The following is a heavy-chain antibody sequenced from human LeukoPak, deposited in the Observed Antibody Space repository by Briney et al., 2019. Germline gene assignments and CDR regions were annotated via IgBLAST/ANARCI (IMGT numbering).Heavy chain of an antibody. CDR1: GGSISRYY. J-gene: IGHJ3*02. Sequence: SETLSLTCTVSGGSISRYYWSWIRQPPGKGLEWIGYKHNNWGTRNSPSLKGRVTMSIDTSKNQFSLKLTSVTAADTAVYYCARHDEIGLIKNGFDIWGQGTTVTVSS. CDR2: KHNNWGT. CDR3: ARHDEIGLIKNGFDI. V-gene: IGHV4-59*08. D-gene: IGHD2-8*01.